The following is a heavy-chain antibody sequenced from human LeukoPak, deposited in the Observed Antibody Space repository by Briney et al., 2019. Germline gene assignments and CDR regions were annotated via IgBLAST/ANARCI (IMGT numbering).Heavy chain of an antibody. CDR3: ARAPGSTGGYFDY. CDR1: GFIFSSHW. CDR2: ISGSSSYR. D-gene: IGHD2-2*01. V-gene: IGHV3-21*01. J-gene: IGHJ4*02. Sequence: GGSLRLFCAASGFIFSSHWMNWVRQAPGKGLEWVSSISGSSSYRYNADSVKGRFTITRDDAKNSLYLQMDSLRAEDTAVYYCARAPGSTGGYFDYWGQGTLVTVSS.